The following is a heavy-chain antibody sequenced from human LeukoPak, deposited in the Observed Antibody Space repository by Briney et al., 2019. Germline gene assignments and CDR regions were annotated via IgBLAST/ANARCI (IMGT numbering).Heavy chain of an antibody. D-gene: IGHD5-24*01. V-gene: IGHV3-48*02. CDR2: ISSGSSTI. CDR3: ARGLMAAIDY. CDR1: GFTFSSYE. J-gene: IGHJ4*02. Sequence: GGSLRLSCAASGFTFSSYEMNWVRQAPGKGLEWVSYISSGSSTIYNADSVKGRFTISRDNAKKSLYLQMNSLRDEDTAVYYCARGLMAAIDYWGQGTLVTVSS.